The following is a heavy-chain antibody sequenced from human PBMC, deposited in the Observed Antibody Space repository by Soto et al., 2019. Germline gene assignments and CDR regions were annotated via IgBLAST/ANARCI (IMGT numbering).Heavy chain of an antibody. CDR1: VYKLGSAW. CDR2: IKPGTSDI. D-gene: IGHD3-16*01. V-gene: IGHV5-51*01. CDR3: ARQISFVCDS. J-gene: IGHJ4*02. Sequence: GESLKLSCEGAVYKLGSAWIGWVRRKPGKGLEWMGIIKPGTSDIRYSPSFRGQVTISADEAAITAFLQWSSLKTSDTAIYYCARQISFVCDSWGQGTLVTVYS.